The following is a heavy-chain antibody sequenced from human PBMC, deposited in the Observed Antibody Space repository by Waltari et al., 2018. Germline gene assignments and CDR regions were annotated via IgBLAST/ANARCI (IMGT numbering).Heavy chain of an antibody. CDR2: ITSYRAKT. CDR1: GYTFNTYG. CDR3: ARSQTSTTWAFDI. D-gene: IGHD4-4*01. Sequence: QVQLVQSGPEVKQSGASVRVSCTASGYTFNTYGISWVRQAPGQGLGGLGWITSYRAKTDYAQKLQGRVTVTAETSTSTAYMELINLRSDDTAVYYCARSQTSTTWAFDIWGQGTMVTVSS. J-gene: IGHJ3*02. V-gene: IGHV1-18*01.